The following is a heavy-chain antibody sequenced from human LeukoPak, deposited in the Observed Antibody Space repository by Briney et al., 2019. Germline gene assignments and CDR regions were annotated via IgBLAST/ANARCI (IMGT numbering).Heavy chain of an antibody. D-gene: IGHD1-26*01. CDR2: IHNSGST. Sequence: SETLSLTCTVSGGSVSSYYWSWIRQPPGEGLEWIAYIHNSGSTNYNLSLKTRVTISVVTSKNQFSLKLSSVTAADTAVYYCVRDWEGFNFDIWGQGTMVTVSS. CDR1: GGSVSSYY. CDR3: VRDWEGFNFDI. J-gene: IGHJ3*02. V-gene: IGHV4-59*02.